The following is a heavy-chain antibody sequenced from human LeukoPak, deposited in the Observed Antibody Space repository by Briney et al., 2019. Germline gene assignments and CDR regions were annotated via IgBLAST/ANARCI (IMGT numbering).Heavy chain of an antibody. CDR2: IYYSGST. Sequence: SETLSPTCTVSGGSISSYYWSWIRQPPGKGLEWIGYIYYSGSTNYNPSLKSRVTISVDTSKNQFSLKLSSVTAADTAVYYCARIYCGGDCYSGRLNAFDIWGQGTMVTVSS. J-gene: IGHJ3*02. CDR3: ARIYCGGDCYSGRLNAFDI. CDR1: GGSISSYY. V-gene: IGHV4-59*01. D-gene: IGHD2-21*02.